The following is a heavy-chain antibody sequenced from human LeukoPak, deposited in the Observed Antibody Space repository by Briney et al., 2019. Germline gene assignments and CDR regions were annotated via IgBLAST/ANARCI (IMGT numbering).Heavy chain of an antibody. V-gene: IGHV1-58*01. CDR1: GFTFTSSA. D-gene: IGHD3-3*01. CDR3: ATVSPPYYDFWSGYYEGSRIKYYGMDV. Sequence: SVKVSCRASGFTFTSSAVQWVRQARGQRLEWIGWIVVGSGNTIYAQKFQGRVTMTEDTSTDTAYMELSSLRSEDTAVYYCATVSPPYYDFWSGYYEGSRIKYYGMDVWGQGTTVTVSS. J-gene: IGHJ6*02. CDR2: IVVGSGNT.